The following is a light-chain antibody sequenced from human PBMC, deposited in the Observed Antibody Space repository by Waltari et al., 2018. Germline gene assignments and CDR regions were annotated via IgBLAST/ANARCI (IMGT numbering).Light chain of an antibody. CDR2: GAS. CDR3: QHYLRLPVT. Sequence: CRASQSGIRALSWDQQKPGQASRLLSYGASTRATGIPDRFSGSGFGTDFSLTISRLEPDDFAVYYCQHYLRLPVTFGQGTTVEI. V-gene: IGKV3-20*01. CDR1: QSGIRAL. J-gene: IGKJ1*01.